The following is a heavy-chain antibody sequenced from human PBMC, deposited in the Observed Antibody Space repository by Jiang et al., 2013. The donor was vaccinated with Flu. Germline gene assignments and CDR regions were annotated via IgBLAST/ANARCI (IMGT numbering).Heavy chain of an antibody. CDR3: ARGLYYFDSSGYFGP. J-gene: IGHJ5*02. V-gene: IGHV4-4*07. CDR2: IYPSGET. Sequence: IGRIYPSGETNFNPPSGSRVTMSADTSKNQFSLKLNSVTAADTAIYYCARGLYYFDSSGYFGPWGQGTLVTVSS. D-gene: IGHD3-22*01.